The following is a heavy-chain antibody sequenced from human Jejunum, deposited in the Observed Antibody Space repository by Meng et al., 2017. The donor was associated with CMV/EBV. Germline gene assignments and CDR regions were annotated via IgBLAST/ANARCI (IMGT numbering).Heavy chain of an antibody. D-gene: IGHD3-16*01. V-gene: IGHV3-30*03. CDR2: IEYDGSTK. CDR1: GFEFRNYW. CDR3: ARRGGLDV. Sequence: SCAASGFEFRNYWMSWVRQAPGKGLEWVSFIEYDGSTKNYADSVEGRFTISRDNSKNTVYLQMNSLRPEDTAVFYCARRGGLDVWGQGTTVTVSS. J-gene: IGHJ6*02.